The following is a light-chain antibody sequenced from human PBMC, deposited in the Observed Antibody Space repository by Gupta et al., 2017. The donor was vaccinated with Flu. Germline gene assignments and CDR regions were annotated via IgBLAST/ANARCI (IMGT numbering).Light chain of an antibody. Sequence: QSVLTQPPSASGNPGQRVTISCSGSSSNIGSNTVNWYQQLPGTAPKLLIYSNNQRPSGVTDRFSGSKSGTSASLAISGLQSEDEADYYRAAWDDSLNGWVFGGGTKLTVL. V-gene: IGLV1-44*01. CDR1: SSNIGSNT. CDR2: SNN. J-gene: IGLJ3*02. CDR3: AAWDDSLNGWV.